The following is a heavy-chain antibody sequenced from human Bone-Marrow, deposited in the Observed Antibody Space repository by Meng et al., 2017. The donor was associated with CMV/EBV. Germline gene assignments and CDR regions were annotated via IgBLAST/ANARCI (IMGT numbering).Heavy chain of an antibody. CDR2: ISAYNGNT. D-gene: IGHD6-19*01. CDR1: GGTFSSYA. Sequence: ASVKVSCKASGGTFSSYAISWVRQAPGQGLKWMGWISAYNGNTNYAQKLQGRVTMTTDTSTSTAYMELRSLRSDDTAVYYWARAQAGVGWFDPWGQGTLVTVSS. V-gene: IGHV1-18*01. CDR3: ARAQAGVGWFDP. J-gene: IGHJ5*02.